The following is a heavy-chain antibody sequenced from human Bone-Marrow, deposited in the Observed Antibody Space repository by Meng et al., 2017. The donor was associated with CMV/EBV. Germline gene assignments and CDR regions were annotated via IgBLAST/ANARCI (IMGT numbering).Heavy chain of an antibody. CDR1: GFTFSSYD. CDR3: ARAPARSIVVVVAATDYYGMDV. Sequence: GESLKIPCAASGFTFSSYDMHWVRQATGKGLEWVSAIGTAGDTYYPGSVKGRFTISRDNAKNSLYLQMNSLRAEDTAVYYCARAPARSIVVVVAATDYYGMDVWGQGTTVTISS. D-gene: IGHD2-15*01. J-gene: IGHJ6*02. CDR2: IGTAGDT. V-gene: IGHV3-13*01.